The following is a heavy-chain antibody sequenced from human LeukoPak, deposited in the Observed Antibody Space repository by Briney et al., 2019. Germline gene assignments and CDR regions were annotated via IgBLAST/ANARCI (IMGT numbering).Heavy chain of an antibody. V-gene: IGHV1-2*02. CDR3: APSLYYYDSTDSGGAFAM. CDR1: GYTFTGYY. CDR2: INPNSGGT. D-gene: IGHD3-22*01. Sequence: ASVKVSCKSSGYTFTGYYMHWVRQAPGQGLEWMGWINPNSGGTNYAQKFQGRVTMTRDTSISTAYMELSRLRSDDAAVYYCAPSLYYYDSTDSGGAFAMCGQGTMVTVSS. J-gene: IGHJ3*02.